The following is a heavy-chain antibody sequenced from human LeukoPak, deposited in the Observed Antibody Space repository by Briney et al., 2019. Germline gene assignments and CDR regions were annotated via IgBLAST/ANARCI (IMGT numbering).Heavy chain of an antibody. CDR1: GGSISSYY. Sequence: SETLSLTCTVTGGSISSYYWSWIRQPPGKGLEWIGYIYYSGSTNYNPSLKSRVTISVDTSKNQFSLKLSSVTAADTAVYYCAGGDTYYYGSGSNPLGDAFDIWGQGTMVTVSS. CDR2: IYYSGST. CDR3: AGGDTYYYGSGSNPLGDAFDI. D-gene: IGHD3-10*01. J-gene: IGHJ3*02. V-gene: IGHV4-59*01.